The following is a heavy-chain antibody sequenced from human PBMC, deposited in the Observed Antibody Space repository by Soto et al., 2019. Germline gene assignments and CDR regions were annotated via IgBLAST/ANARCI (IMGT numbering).Heavy chain of an antibody. J-gene: IGHJ4*02. V-gene: IGHV1-2*02. CDR1: GYTFTGSY. Sequence: ASVNGSCKASGYTFTGSYMHWVRQAPGQGLERMGWINPNTGDTKYTQKFQGRVTMTRDTSISVAYMELRRLRSDDTAVYYCARDSISSSLVLDSWGQGSLATVAS. CDR3: ARDSISSSLVLDS. CDR2: INPNTGDT. D-gene: IGHD6-6*01.